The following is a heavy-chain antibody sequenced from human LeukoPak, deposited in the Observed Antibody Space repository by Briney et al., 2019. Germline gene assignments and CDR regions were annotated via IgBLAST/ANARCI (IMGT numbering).Heavy chain of an antibody. Sequence: PGGSLRLSCAASGFTFSTYGMHWVRQAPGKGLEWVAFIWNDGSKEYYADSVKGRFIISRDSSNNTLYMQMNSLRAEDTAVYYCAKGNSGLYDYWGQGALVTVSS. CDR1: GFTFSTYG. J-gene: IGHJ4*02. D-gene: IGHD6-19*01. CDR3: AKGNSGLYDY. CDR2: IWNDGSKE. V-gene: IGHV3-30*02.